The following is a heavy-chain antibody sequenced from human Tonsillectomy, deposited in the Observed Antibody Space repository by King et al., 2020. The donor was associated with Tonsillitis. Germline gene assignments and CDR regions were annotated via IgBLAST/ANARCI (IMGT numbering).Heavy chain of an antibody. CDR1: GFNFSSYG. CDR2: IWYDGSNK. CDR3: ARDGGDCGGGYCYSSFDY. V-gene: IGHV3-33*08. Sequence: QLVQSGGGVVQPGRSLRLSCEASGFNFSSYGMHWVRQAPGKGLEWVAMIWYDGSNKYYVDSVKGRFTISRDNPKNTLYLQMNSLRAEDTAVYYCARDGGDCGGGYCYSSFDYWGQGTLITVSS. D-gene: IGHD2-15*01. J-gene: IGHJ4*02.